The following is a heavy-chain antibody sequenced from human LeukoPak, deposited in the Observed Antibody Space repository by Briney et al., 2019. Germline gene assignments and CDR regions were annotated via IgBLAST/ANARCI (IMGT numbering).Heavy chain of an antibody. CDR1: GGSISSYY. CDR2: IYYSGST. Sequence: SETLSLTRTVSGGSISSYYWSWIRQPPGKGLEWIGYIYYSGSTNYNPSLKSRVTISVDTSKNQFSLKLSSVTAADTAVYYCARGDGAFDIWGQGTMVTVSS. CDR3: ARGDGAFDI. J-gene: IGHJ3*02. V-gene: IGHV4-59*01.